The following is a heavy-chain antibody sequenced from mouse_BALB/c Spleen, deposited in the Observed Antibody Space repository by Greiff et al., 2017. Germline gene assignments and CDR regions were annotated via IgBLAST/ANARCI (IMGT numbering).Heavy chain of an antibody. CDR2: ISNGGGST. J-gene: IGHJ2*01. CDR3: ARHYSLDY. V-gene: IGHV5-12-2*01. D-gene: IGHD1-1*01. Sequence: EVKLVESGGGLVQPGGSLKLSCAASGFTFSSYTMSWVRQTPEKRLEWVAYISNGGGSTYYPDTVKGRFTISRDNAKNTLYLQMSSLKSEDTAMYYCARHYSLDYWGQGTTLTVSS. CDR1: GFTFSSYT.